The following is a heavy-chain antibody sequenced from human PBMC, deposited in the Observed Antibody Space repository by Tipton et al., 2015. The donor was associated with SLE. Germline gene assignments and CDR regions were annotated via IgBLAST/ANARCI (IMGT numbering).Heavy chain of an antibody. CDR2: IYYNGKT. CDR3: ARHGMVNYYYYGMDV. V-gene: IGHV4-59*08. D-gene: IGHD4-23*01. Sequence: GLVKPSETLSLTCSVSGGSISSHYWSWIRQPPAKGLEWIGFIYYNGKTNYNSSLKSRVTISVDTSKSQFSLKLRSVTAADTAVYYCARHGMVNYYYYGMDVWGQGTTVTVSS. J-gene: IGHJ6*02. CDR1: GGSISSHY.